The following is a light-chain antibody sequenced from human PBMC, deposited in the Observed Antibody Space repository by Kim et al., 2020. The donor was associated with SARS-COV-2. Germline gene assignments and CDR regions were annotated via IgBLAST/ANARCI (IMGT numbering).Light chain of an antibody. J-gene: IGLJ3*02. V-gene: IGLV4-69*01. Sequence: ASVKLTCTLSSGHSSYAIAWHQQQPEKGARYLMKLNSDGSHSKGDVIPDRFSGSSSGAERYLTIASLQSEDEADYYCQTWGTGSWVFGGGTQLTVL. CDR1: SGHSSYA. CDR2: LNSDGSH. CDR3: QTWGTGSWV.